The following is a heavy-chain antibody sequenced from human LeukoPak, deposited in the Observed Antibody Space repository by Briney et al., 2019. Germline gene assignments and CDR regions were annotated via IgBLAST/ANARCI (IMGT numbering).Heavy chain of an antibody. V-gene: IGHV4-59*01. CDR2: IYYSGST. Sequence: SETLSLTCAVYGGSISSYYWSWIRQPPGKGLEWIGYIYYSGSTNYNPSLKSRVTISVDTSKNQFSLKLSSVTAADTAVYYCARGRTIFGSHWGQGTLVTVSS. CDR3: ARGRTIFGSH. D-gene: IGHD3-3*01. J-gene: IGHJ4*02. CDR1: GGSISSYY.